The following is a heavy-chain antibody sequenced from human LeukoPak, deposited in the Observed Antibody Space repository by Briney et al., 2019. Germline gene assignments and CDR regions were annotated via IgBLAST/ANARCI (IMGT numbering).Heavy chain of an antibody. CDR1: GFTFSSYA. J-gene: IGHJ4*02. D-gene: IGHD2-2*01. Sequence: GGSLRLSCAASGFTFSSYAMSWVRQAPGKGLEWVSAISGSGGSTYYADSVKGRFTISRDNSKNTLYPQMNSLRAEDTAVYYCAKDIFFSRTPPWDYWGQGTLVTVSS. V-gene: IGHV3-23*01. CDR2: ISGSGGST. CDR3: AKDIFFSRTPPWDY.